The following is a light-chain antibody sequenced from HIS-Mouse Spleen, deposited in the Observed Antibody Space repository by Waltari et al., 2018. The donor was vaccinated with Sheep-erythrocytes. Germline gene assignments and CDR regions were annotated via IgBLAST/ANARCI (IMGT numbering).Light chain of an antibody. J-gene: IGLJ1*01. V-gene: IGLV2-11*01. Sequence: QSALTQPRSVSGSPGQSVTISCTGTSSDVGGYNYVSWYQQQPGKAPKLMIYDVSKTPSGVPDCFSGSKSGNPASLTISGLQAEDEADYYCCSYAGSYNHVFATETKVTVL. CDR3: CSYAGSYNHV. CDR1: SSDVGGYNY. CDR2: DVS.